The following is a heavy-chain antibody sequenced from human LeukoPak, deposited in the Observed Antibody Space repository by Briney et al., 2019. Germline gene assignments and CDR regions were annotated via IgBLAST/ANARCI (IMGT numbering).Heavy chain of an antibody. CDR3: AREGDCSGGSCYSRALDWFDP. D-gene: IGHD2-15*01. V-gene: IGHV4-38-2*02. Sequence: SETLSLTCAVSGYSISSGYYWCWIRQPPGRERQWIGSIYHSGSTYYNPSLKSRVTISVDTSKNQFSLKLSSVTAADTAVYYCAREGDCSGGSCYSRALDWFDPWGQGTLVTVSS. CDR1: GYSISSGYY. CDR2: IYHSGST. J-gene: IGHJ5*02.